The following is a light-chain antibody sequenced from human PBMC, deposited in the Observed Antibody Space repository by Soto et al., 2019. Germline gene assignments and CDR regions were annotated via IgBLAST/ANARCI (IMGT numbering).Light chain of an antibody. CDR3: QQYGGSPIT. CDR1: QSFTTR. J-gene: IGKJ5*01. Sequence: VLTHSPGTLSLSPGERVTLSCRASQSFTTRLAWYQHKPGQAPTLLMSGASNRASGVPVRFSGSGSGTDFNLTITSMEPEDFAPYYCQQYGGSPITLGLGTRMEIK. V-gene: IGKV3-20*01. CDR2: GAS.